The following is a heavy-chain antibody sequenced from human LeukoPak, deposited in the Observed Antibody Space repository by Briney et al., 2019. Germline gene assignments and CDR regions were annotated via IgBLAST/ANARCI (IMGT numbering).Heavy chain of an antibody. V-gene: IGHV3-64D*06. D-gene: IGHD5-12*01. CDR1: GFIFSTYT. CDR2: INGDGRTT. Sequence: GGSLRLSCSASGFIFSTYTMYWVRQAPGKGLEFVSVINGDGRTTYYADSVKGRFTVSRDNSKNTLYLQMNSLRAEDTAVYYCVGDQVDNVGWLTWGQGTRVTVSS. J-gene: IGHJ5*02. CDR3: VGDQVDNVGWLT.